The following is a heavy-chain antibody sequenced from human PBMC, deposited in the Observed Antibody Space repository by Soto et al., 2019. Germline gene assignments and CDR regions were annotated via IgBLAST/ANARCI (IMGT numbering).Heavy chain of an antibody. Sequence: EEQLVESGGGLVQPGGSLRLSCTSSGFALNTYDMNWVRQAPGKDLEWISHIATGGDRIYYADSVKGRFTISRDNARNSLYLQMNSLSDEDPSFYYFAGERVLIYAPYDAFNMWGQGTVVTVSS. D-gene: IGHD2-8*01. CDR1: GFALNTYD. J-gene: IGHJ3*02. CDR2: IATGGDRI. CDR3: AGERVLIYAPYDAFNM. V-gene: IGHV3-48*03.